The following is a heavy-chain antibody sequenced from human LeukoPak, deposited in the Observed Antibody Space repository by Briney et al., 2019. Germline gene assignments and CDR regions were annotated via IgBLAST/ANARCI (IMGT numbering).Heavy chain of an antibody. D-gene: IGHD3-3*01. CDR3: TRPSKYYDFWNGYPPFDC. Sequence: ASVNVSCKASGYTFTSYGISWVRQAPGQGLEWMGWISAYNGNTNYAQKLQGRVTMTTDTSTSTGYMELSSLRSEDTATYYCTRPSKYYDFWNGYPPFDCWGQGTLVTVSS. J-gene: IGHJ4*02. CDR1: GYTFTSYG. CDR2: ISAYNGNT. V-gene: IGHV1-18*01.